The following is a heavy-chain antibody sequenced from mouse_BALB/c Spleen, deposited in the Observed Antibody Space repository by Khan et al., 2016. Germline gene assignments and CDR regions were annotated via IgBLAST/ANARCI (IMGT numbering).Heavy chain of an antibody. D-gene: IGHD1-1*01. CDR1: GYTFTSYT. J-gene: IGHJ3*01. CDR3: ASRYGSYGSSFLTY. V-gene: IGHV1-4*01. Sequence: VQLQESGAELARPGASVKMSCKASGYTFTSYTMHWVKQRPGQGLEWIGYMNPSRGYNNYNQKSKDKATLTADQLSSTDILQLSSMTSEDSAVYDYASRYGSYGSSFLTYRSPETLVTVSA. CDR2: MNPSRGYN.